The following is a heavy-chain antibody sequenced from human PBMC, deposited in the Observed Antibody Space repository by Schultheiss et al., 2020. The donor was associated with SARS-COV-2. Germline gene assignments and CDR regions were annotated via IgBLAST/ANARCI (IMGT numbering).Heavy chain of an antibody. CDR1: GFTFSSYG. V-gene: IGHV3-33*08. Sequence: GGSLRLSCAASGFTFSSYGMHWVRQAPGKGLEWVAVIWYDGSNKYYADSVKGRFTISRDNSKNTLYLQMNSLRAEDTAVYYCARDRDWGFGPPHGYWGQGTLVTVSS. CDR2: IWYDGSNK. J-gene: IGHJ4*02. CDR3: ARDRDWGFGPPHGY. D-gene: IGHD7-27*01.